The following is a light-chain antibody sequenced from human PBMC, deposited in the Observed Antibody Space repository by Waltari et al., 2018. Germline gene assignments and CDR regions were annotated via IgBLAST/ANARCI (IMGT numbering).Light chain of an antibody. CDR1: QSVSRY. V-gene: IGKV3-20*01. J-gene: IGKJ1*01. Sequence: EIVLTQSPGTLSLSPGERATLSCRASQSVSRYLAWYQQKPGQAPRLLIYDASTRATGIPDRFSGGGSGTDFSLTISRLEPEDFAVYYCQKYVSLPATFGQGTKVEI. CDR3: QKYVSLPAT. CDR2: DAS.